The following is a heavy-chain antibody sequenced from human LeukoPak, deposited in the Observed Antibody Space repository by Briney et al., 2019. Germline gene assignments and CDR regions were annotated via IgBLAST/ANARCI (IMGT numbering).Heavy chain of an antibody. CDR2: ISSSSSYI. Sequence: GGSLRLSCAASGFTFSSYSMTWVRQAPGKGLEWVSSISSSSSYIYYADSVKGRFTISRDNAKNSLYLQMNSLRAEDTAVYYCARVRSGTYAFDIWGQGTMVTVSS. V-gene: IGHV3-21*01. CDR1: GFTFSSYS. CDR3: ARVRSGTYAFDI. J-gene: IGHJ3*02.